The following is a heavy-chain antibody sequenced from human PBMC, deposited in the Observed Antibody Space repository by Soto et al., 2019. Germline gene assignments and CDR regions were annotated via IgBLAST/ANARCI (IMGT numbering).Heavy chain of an antibody. J-gene: IGHJ4*02. V-gene: IGHV3-15*07. CDR2: IKSKTDGGTT. D-gene: IGHD1-26*01. CDR3: TTVPLMGWPQEAKLY. CDR1: GFTFSNAW. Sequence: PGGALRLSCAASGFTFSNAWMNWVRQAPGKGLEWVGRIKSKTDGGTTDYAAPVKGRFTISRDDSKNTLYLQMNSLKTEDTAVYYCTTVPLMGWPQEAKLYSGQGTLLTVS.